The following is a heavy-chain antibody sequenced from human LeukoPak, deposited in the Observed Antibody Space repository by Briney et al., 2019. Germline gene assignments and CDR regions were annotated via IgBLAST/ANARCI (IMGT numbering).Heavy chain of an antibody. D-gene: IGHD5-24*01. CDR1: GFTFSSYN. J-gene: IGHJ3*02. CDR2: ISGTSSII. V-gene: IGHV3-48*02. CDR3: ARGTWDGDRTFDI. Sequence: GGSLRLSCAASGFTFSSYNMNWIRQAPGKRLEWIPYISGTSSIIYYTPSVKGRFTISRDNGKYSLYLQMNSLRDDDTAVYFCARGTWDGDRTFDIWGQGAMVTVSS.